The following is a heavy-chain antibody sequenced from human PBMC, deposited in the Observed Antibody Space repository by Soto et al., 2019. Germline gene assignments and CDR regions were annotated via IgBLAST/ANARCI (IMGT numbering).Heavy chain of an antibody. Sequence: QVQLVQSGAEVKKPGASVKVSCTASGYTFTVYYMHWVRQSPGQGLEWMGWINPNSGGTNYAQKFQGWVTMTRDTPIRTAYMQMSRLRSDDTAVYYCASLHGYYDSSGWGAFEIWGQGTMVTVSS. CDR2: INPNSGGT. J-gene: IGHJ3*02. CDR3: ASLHGYYDSSGWGAFEI. CDR1: GYTFTVYY. D-gene: IGHD3-22*01. V-gene: IGHV1-2*04.